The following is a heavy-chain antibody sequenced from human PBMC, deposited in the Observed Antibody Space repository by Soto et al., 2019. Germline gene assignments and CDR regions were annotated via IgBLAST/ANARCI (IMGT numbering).Heavy chain of an antibody. D-gene: IGHD6-13*01. CDR1: GGSISSGGYY. V-gene: IGHV4-31*03. CDR2: IYYSGST. CDR3: ARASGYSSSSPFDY. Sequence: KSSETLSLTCTVSGGSISSGGYYWSWIRQHPGKGLEWIGYIYYSGSTYYNPSLKSRVTISVDASKNQFSLKLSSVTAADTAVYYCARASGYSSSSPFDYWGQGTLVTVSS. J-gene: IGHJ4*02.